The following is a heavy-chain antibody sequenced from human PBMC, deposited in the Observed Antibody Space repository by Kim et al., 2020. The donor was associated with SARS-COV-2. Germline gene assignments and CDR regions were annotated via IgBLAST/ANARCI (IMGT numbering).Heavy chain of an antibody. V-gene: IGHV3-23*01. J-gene: IGHJ4*02. CDR1: GFTFGSYA. CDR2: ITDSGRTT. D-gene: IGHD1-1*01. Sequence: GGSLRLSCAASGFTFGSYAMTWVRQAPGKGLEWVSTITDSGRTTYYPDSARGRFTISRDNSKNTLYLQMNSLRVEDTAVYYCAKKPRNPGTLDCWGQG. CDR3: AKKPRNPGTLDC.